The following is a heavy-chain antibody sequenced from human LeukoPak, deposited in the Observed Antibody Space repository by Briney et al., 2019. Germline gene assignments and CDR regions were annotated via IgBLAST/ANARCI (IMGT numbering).Heavy chain of an antibody. D-gene: IGHD5-24*01. CDR3: ARSEGWLQYFYFDH. CDR2: IYYSGST. J-gene: IGHJ4*02. Sequence: SETLSLTCTVSGGSISTYYWSWIRQPPGKGLEWIGYIYYSGSTNYNPSLKSRVIISVDTSKNQFSLELSSVTAADTAVYYCARSEGWLQYFYFDHWGQGTLVTVSS. CDR1: GGSISTYY. V-gene: IGHV4-59*08.